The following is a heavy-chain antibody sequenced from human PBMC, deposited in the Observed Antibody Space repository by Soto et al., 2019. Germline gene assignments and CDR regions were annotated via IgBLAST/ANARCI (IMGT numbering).Heavy chain of an antibody. CDR2: IIPIFGTA. J-gene: IGHJ6*02. D-gene: IGHD3-3*01. V-gene: IGHV1-69*01. CDR1: GGTFSSYA. Sequence: QVQLVQSGAEVKKPGSSVKVSCKASGGTFSSYAISWVRQAPGQGLEWMGGIIPIFGTANYAQKFQGRVTITADDSTSTAYMELSSLRSDDTAVYYCARNNHRFLKDYDFWSGYYSDGMDVWGQGTTVTVSS. CDR3: ARNNHRFLKDYDFWSGYYSDGMDV.